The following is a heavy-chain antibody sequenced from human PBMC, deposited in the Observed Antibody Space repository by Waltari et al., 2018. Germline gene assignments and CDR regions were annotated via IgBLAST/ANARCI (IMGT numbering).Heavy chain of an antibody. CDR1: GGSISSSSYY. CDR3: ARHPAMTIMLWYFDL. D-gene: IGHD2-8*01. J-gene: IGHJ2*01. CDR2: IYYSGST. V-gene: IGHV4-39*01. Sequence: QLQLQESGPGLVKPSETLSLTCTVSGGSISSSSYYWGWIRQPPGKGLEWIGSIYYSGSTDHNPSLKSRVTISVDTSKNQFSLKLSSVTAADTAVYYCARHPAMTIMLWYFDLWGRGTLVTVSS.